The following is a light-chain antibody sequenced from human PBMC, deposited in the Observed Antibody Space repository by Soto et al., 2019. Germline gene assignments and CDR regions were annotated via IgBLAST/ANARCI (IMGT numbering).Light chain of an antibody. V-gene: IGLV2-14*01. CDR1: SSDVGEYYY. CDR3: RSYTSSSTLI. CDR2: GIT. Sequence: QSVLTQPASVSGSPGQSITISCSGTSSDVGEYYYVSWYQQHPGKAPKLLIYGITDRPSGVSHRFACTRSASTASRTISGLHAEEEAYYYCRSYTSSSTLIFGGGTKVTVL. J-gene: IGLJ2*01.